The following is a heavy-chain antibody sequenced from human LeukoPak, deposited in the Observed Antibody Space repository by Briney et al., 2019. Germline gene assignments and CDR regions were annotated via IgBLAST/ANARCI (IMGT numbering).Heavy chain of an antibody. CDR3: ARAGVSGILRGAFDI. Sequence: PGGSLRLSCAASRLTVSNNYMTWVRQAPGKGLEWVSLDNPGGITFYAEFVNGRFTISRENFRNTLYLQVNSLRAEDTAVYYCARAGVSGILRGAFDIWGQGTMVTVSS. D-gene: IGHD1-26*01. V-gene: IGHV3-53*01. CDR1: RLTVSNNY. CDR2: DNPGGIT. J-gene: IGHJ3*02.